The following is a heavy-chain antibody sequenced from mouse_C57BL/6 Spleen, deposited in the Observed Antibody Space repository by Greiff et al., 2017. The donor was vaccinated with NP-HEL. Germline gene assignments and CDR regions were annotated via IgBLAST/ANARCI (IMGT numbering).Heavy chain of an antibody. V-gene: IGHV1-15*01. J-gene: IGHJ4*01. D-gene: IGHD1-1*01. CDR1: GYTFTDYE. Sequence: VQVVESGAELVRPGASVTLSCKASGYTFTDYEMHWVKQTPVHGLEWIGAIDPETGGTAYNQKFKGKAILTADKSSSTAYMELRSLTSEDSAVYYCTRKENYGNPFYAMDYWGQGTSVTVSS. CDR2: IDPETGGT. CDR3: TRKENYGNPFYAMDY.